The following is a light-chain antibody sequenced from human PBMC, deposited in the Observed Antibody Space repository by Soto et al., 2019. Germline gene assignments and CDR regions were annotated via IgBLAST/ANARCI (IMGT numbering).Light chain of an antibody. CDR3: QSYDSSKEV. Sequence: NFMLTQPHSVSESPGKTVTISCTRSSGSIASNYVQWYQQRLGSAPTTVIYEDNQRPSGVPDRFSGSIDSSSNSASLTISGLKTEDEADYYCQSYDSSKEVFGGGTKLTVL. J-gene: IGLJ3*02. V-gene: IGLV6-57*03. CDR2: EDN. CDR1: SGSIASNY.